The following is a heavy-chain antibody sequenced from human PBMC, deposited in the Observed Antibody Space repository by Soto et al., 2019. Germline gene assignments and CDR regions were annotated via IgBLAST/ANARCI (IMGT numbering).Heavy chain of an antibody. Sequence: SGTLSLTCTITGVSISSYYWSWIWQPPGKGLDWIGYIYYSGSTNYNPSLKSRVTISVDTSKNQFSLKLSSVTAADTAVYYCARHGQWLVTGYYYYGMDVWGQGTTVT. CDR3: ARHGQWLVTGYYYYGMDV. CDR1: GVSISSYY. J-gene: IGHJ6*02. V-gene: IGHV4-59*08. D-gene: IGHD6-19*01. CDR2: IYYSGST.